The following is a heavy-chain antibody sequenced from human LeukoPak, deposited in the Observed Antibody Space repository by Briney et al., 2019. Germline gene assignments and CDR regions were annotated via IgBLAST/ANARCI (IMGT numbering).Heavy chain of an antibody. Sequence: SQTLSLTCTVSGGSISSGGYYWSWIRQPPGKGLEWIGSIYYSGSTYYNPSLKSRVTISVDTSKNQFSLKLSSVTAADTAVYYCARHRRTGYSNPNWFDPWGQGTLVTVSS. CDR3: ARHRRTGYSNPNWFDP. V-gene: IGHV4-30-2*03. D-gene: IGHD4-11*01. CDR1: GGSISSGGYY. J-gene: IGHJ5*02. CDR2: IYYSGST.